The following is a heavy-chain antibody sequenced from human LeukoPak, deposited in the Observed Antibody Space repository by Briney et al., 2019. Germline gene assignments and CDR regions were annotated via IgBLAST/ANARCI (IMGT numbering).Heavy chain of an antibody. CDR2: INHSGST. CDR1: GGSFSGYY. J-gene: IGHJ5*02. V-gene: IGHV4-34*01. D-gene: IGHD6-19*01. Sequence: SETLSLTCAVYGGSFSGYYWSWIRQPPGKGLEWIGEINHSGSTNYNPSLKSRVTISVDTSKNQFSLKLSSVTAADTAVYYCARGFSTQWLVLEWFDPWGQGTLVTVSS. CDR3: ARGFSTQWLVLEWFDP.